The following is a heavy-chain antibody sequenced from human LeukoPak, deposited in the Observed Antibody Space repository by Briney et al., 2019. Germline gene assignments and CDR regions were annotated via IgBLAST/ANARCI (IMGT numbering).Heavy chain of an antibody. CDR3: AKDRGDGWNRDGFFDY. Sequence: PSETLSLTCTVSGGSISSSSYYWGWIRQPPGKGLEWVSGIGGVAGSAYYADSVKGRFTISRDNSNNTLYLQMNSLRVEDTAAYYCAKDRGDGWNRDGFFDYWGQRTLVTVSS. V-gene: IGHV3-23*01. CDR2: IGGVAGSA. D-gene: IGHD5-24*01. J-gene: IGHJ4*02. CDR1: GGSISSSSYY.